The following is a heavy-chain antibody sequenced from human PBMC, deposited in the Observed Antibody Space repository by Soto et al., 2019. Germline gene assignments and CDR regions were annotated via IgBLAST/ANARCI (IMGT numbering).Heavy chain of an antibody. J-gene: IGHJ6*02. V-gene: IGHV1-69*13. Sequence: ASVKVSCKASGGTFSSYAISWVRQAPGQGLEWMGGIIPIFGTANYAQKFQGRVTITADESTSTAYMELSSLRSEDTAVYYCARGMSGTYYYYGMDVWGQGTTVTVSS. D-gene: IGHD1-7*01. CDR2: IIPIFGTA. CDR1: GGTFSSYA. CDR3: ARGMSGTYYYYGMDV.